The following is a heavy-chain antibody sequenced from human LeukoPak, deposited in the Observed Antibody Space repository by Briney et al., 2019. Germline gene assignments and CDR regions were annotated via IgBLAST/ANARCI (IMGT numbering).Heavy chain of an antibody. J-gene: IGHJ4*02. D-gene: IGHD2-2*01. CDR1: GFTFNNYA. CDR3: AKESCSSTSCYAGTLDY. Sequence: GGSLRLSCAASGFTFNNYAMNWVRQAPGKGLEWVSVISGSGGTTYYADSVKGRFTISRDSSKNTLYLQMNSLRAEDTAVYYCAKESCSSTSCYAGTLDYWGQGTLVTVSS. CDR2: ISGSGGTT. V-gene: IGHV3-23*01.